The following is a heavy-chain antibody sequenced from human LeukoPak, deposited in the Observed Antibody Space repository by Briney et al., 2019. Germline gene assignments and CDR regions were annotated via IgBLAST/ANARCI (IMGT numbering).Heavy chain of an antibody. CDR1: GFTFGDFS. J-gene: IGHJ4*02. CDR2: INQDGREK. D-gene: IGHD6-13*01. V-gene: IGHV3-7*01. Sequence: GGSLRLSCAASGFTFGDFSMSWVRQAPGKGLEWVATINQDGREKYYVDSVKGRFTISRDNAKNSLSLQMNSLRADDTAVYYCARGRSNWRIWGQGTLVTGSS. CDR3: ARGRSNWRI.